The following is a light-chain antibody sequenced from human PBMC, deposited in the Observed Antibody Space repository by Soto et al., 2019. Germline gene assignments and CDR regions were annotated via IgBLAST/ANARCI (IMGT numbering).Light chain of an antibody. V-gene: IGKV1-12*01. Sequence: DIQMTQSPSSLSASIGDRVTITCRASQGIGVRLAWFQQKPGKAPQFLIQAASSLRSGVPSRFRGSGSGTEFILTINSLQPEDVGVYYCLHVNSSPRTFGQGTQVEIK. CDR1: QGIGVR. CDR2: AAS. CDR3: LHVNSSPRT. J-gene: IGKJ1*01.